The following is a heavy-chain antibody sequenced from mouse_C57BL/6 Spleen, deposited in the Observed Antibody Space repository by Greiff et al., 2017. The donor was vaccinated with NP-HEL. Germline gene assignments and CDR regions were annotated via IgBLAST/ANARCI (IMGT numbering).Heavy chain of an antibody. CDR3: ARRVLRGWYFDV. J-gene: IGHJ1*03. V-gene: IGHV1-69*01. D-gene: IGHD1-1*01. Sequence: QVQLQQPGAELVMPGASVKLSCKASGYTFTSYWMHWVKQRPGQGLEWIGEIDPSDSYTNSNQKFKGKSTLTVDKSSSTAYMQLSSLTSEDSAVYYCARRVLRGWYFDVWGTGTTVTVSS. CDR2: IDPSDSYT. CDR1: GYTFTSYW.